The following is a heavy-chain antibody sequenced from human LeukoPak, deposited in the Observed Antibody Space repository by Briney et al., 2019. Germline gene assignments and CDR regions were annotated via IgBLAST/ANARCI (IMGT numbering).Heavy chain of an antibody. V-gene: IGHV3-7*01. D-gene: IGHD3-10*01. CDR3: AREMGLLWFSGYYMDV. CDR1: GFTFSTYA. J-gene: IGHJ6*03. CDR2: IKQDGSEK. Sequence: PGGSLRLSCAASGFTFSTYAMSWVRQAPGKGLEWVANIKQDGSEKYYVDSVKGRFTISRDNAKNSLYLQMNSLRAEDTAVYYCAREMGLLWFSGYYMDVWGKGTTVTVSS.